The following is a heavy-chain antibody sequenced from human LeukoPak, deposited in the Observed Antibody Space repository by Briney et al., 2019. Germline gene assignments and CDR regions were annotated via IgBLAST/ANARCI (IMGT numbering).Heavy chain of an antibody. V-gene: IGHV4-39*01. CDR3: ARLGVVTIDY. Sequence: SETLSLTCTVSGGSISSSSYYWGWIRQPPGKGLEWIGSIYYSGSTYYNPSLKSRVTISVDTSKNQFSLKLSSVTAADTPVYYCARLGVVTIDYWGQGTLVTVSS. CDR2: IYYSGST. D-gene: IGHD4-23*01. J-gene: IGHJ4*02. CDR1: GGSISSSSYY.